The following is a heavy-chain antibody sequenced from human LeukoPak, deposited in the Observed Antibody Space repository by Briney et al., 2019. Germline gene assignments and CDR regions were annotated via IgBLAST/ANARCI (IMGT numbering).Heavy chain of an antibody. V-gene: IGHV5-51*01. J-gene: IGHJ5*02. D-gene: IGHD6-13*01. CDR2: IYPGDSDT. CDR1: GYSFTSYW. Sequence: GESLKISCKGSGYSFTSYWIGWVRQMPGKGLEWMGVIYPGDSDTRYSPSFQGQVTISADKSISTAYLQWSSLKASDTAMYYCARHIVAYSSSWYANWFDPWGQGTLVTVSS. CDR3: ARHIVAYSSSWYANWFDP.